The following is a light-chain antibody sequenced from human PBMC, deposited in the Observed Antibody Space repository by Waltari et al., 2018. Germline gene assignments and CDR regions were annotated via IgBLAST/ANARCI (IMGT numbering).Light chain of an antibody. J-gene: IGKJ3*01. CDR1: QGISSY. CDR2: AAS. V-gene: IGKV1-8*01. Sequence: AIRITQSPSSLSASTGDRVTITCRASQGISSYLAWYQQKPGKAPKLLIYAASTLQSGVPSRFSSSGSGTDFTLTISCLQSEDFATYYCQQYYSYPPFTFGPGTKVDIK. CDR3: QQYYSYPPFT.